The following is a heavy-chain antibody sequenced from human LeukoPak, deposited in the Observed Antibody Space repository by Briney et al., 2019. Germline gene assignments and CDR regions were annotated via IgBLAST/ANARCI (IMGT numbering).Heavy chain of an antibody. CDR2: ISVYNANT. CDR1: GYRFINYD. D-gene: IGHD1-1*01. Sequence: ASVKVSCKASGYRFINYDISWVRQAPGQGLEWMGWISVYNANTNYARKLQGRVTMTTDTSTSTAYMELRSLRSVDTAVYYCARDHWQTPSYFDYWGQGTLVTVSS. CDR3: ARDHWQTPSYFDY. J-gene: IGHJ4*02. V-gene: IGHV1-18*01.